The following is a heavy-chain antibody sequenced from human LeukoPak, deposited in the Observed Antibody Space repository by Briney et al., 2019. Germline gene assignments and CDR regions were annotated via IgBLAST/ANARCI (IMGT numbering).Heavy chain of an antibody. V-gene: IGHV3-30*18. CDR3: ANSVKGDAFDI. Sequence: GGSLRLSCAASGFTFSSYGMHWVRQAPGKGLEWVAVISYDGSNKYYADSVKGRFTISRDNSKNTLYLQMNSLRAEDTAVYYCANSVKGDAFDIWSQGTMVTVSS. CDR2: ISYDGSNK. J-gene: IGHJ3*02. CDR1: GFTFSSYG.